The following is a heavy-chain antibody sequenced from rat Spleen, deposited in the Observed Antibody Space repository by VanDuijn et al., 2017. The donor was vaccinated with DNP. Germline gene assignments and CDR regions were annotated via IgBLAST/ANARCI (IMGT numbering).Heavy chain of an antibody. V-gene: IGHV2-41*01. D-gene: IGHD5-1*01. J-gene: IGHJ4*01. CDR2: MWNDGDT. Sequence: QVQLKESGPGLVQPSQTLSLTCTIAGFSLTDYNIHWVRQPPGKGLEWMGVMWNDGDTSYNSTLKTRLSISKDTSKSQVFLKMNSLQTEDTATYYCARDRLGAMDAWGQGTSVTVSS. CDR3: ARDRLGAMDA. CDR1: GFSLTDYN.